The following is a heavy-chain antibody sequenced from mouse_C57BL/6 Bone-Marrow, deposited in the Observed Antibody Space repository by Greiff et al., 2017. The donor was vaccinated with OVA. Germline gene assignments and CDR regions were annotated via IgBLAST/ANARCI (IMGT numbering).Heavy chain of an antibody. CDR2: IDPSDSYT. V-gene: IGHV1-69*01. J-gene: IGHJ2*01. Sequence: QVHVKQPGAELVMPGASVKLSCKASGYTFTSYWMHWVKQRPGQGLEWIGEIDPSDSYTNYNQKFKGKSTLTVDKSSSTAYMQLSSLTSEDSAVYYCARSPGYFDYWGQGTTLTVSS. CDR1: GYTFTSYW. CDR3: ARSPGYFDY.